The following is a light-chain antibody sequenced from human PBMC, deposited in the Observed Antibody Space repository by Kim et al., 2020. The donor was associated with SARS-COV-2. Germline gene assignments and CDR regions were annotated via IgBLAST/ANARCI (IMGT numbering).Light chain of an antibody. Sequence: SLSPGKRATLSCRASQSVRTYLAWYQQKPGQAPRLLIYDASNRATGIPARFSGSGSGTDFTLTISSLEPEDFAVYYCQQRSNWPTFGQGTRLEIK. CDR2: DAS. J-gene: IGKJ5*01. V-gene: IGKV3-11*01. CDR3: QQRSNWPT. CDR1: QSVRTY.